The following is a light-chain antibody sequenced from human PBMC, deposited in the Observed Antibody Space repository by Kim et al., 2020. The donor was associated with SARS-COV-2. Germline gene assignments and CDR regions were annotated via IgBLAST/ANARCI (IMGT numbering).Light chain of an antibody. CDR3: MQALQTLRS. J-gene: IGKJ2*03. V-gene: IGKV2-28*01. CDR2: LGS. Sequence: ASMSCRASQSLLHINGNNKLNWYHQKPGQSPQRLVYLGSSRASGVPDRFGGSRSGTDFTLKVSRVEAGSVGVYDCMQALQTLRSFGQGTKLEI. CDR1: QSLLHINGNNK.